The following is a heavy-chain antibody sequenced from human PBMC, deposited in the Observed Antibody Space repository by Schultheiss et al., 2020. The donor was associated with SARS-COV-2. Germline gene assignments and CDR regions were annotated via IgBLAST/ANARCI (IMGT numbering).Heavy chain of an antibody. CDR1: GGSISSGGYY. CDR3: AGEPYCGCDCYSGWFDP. J-gene: IGHJ5*02. V-gene: IGHV4-31*03. D-gene: IGHD2-21*02. CDR2: IYYSGST. Sequence: SETLSLTCTVSGGSISSGGYYWSWIRQHPGKGLEWIGYIYYSGSTYYNPYLKSRVTISVDTSKNQFSLKLSSVTAADTAVYYCAGEPYCGCDCYSGWFDPWGQGTLVTVSS.